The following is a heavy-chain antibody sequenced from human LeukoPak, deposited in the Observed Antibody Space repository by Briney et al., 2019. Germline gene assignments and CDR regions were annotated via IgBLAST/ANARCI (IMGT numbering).Heavy chain of an antibody. D-gene: IGHD5-12*01. CDR3: ARDRVDIVASPFDY. V-gene: IGHV3-11*04. CDR2: ISSSGSTI. Sequence: GGSLRLSCAASGFTFSDYYMSWTRQAPGKGLEWVSYISSSGSTIYYADSVKGRFTISRDNAKNSLYLQMNSLRAKDTAVYYYARDRVDIVASPFDYWGQGTLVTVSS. J-gene: IGHJ4*02. CDR1: GFTFSDYY.